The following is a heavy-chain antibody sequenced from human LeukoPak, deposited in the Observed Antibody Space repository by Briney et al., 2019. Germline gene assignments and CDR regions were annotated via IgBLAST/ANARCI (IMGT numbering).Heavy chain of an antibody. Sequence: SETLTLTCAVYGGSFSGYYWSWIRQPPGKGLEWLGEINHSGSTNYNPSLKSRVTISVDTSKNQFSLKLSSVTAADTAVYYCARVLYSSSWYRINYFDYWGQGTLVTVSS. CDR3: ARVLYSSSWYRINYFDY. J-gene: IGHJ4*02. CDR1: GGSFSGYY. V-gene: IGHV4-34*01. CDR2: INHSGST. D-gene: IGHD6-13*01.